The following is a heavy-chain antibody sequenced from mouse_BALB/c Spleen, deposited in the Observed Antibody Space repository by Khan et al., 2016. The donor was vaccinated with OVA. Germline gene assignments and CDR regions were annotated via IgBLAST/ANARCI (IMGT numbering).Heavy chain of an antibody. CDR3: ARRNDVGYTFAY. D-gene: IGHD1-2*01. V-gene: IGHV1-77*01. CDR1: GYTFTDYY. J-gene: IGHJ3*01. Sequence: QVQLQQPGAELARPGASVKLSCTASGYTFTDYYINWVKQRTGQGLEWIGEISPGSGDTYYNDRFMGKATLTADTSTSTAYMQLSSLTSEASAVYVCARRNDVGYTFAYWGQGTLVTVSA. CDR2: ISPGSGDT.